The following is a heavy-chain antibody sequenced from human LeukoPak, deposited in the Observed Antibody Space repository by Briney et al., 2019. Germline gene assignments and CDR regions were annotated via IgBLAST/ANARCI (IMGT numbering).Heavy chain of an antibody. V-gene: IGHV4-59*01. Sequence: SETLSLTCTVSGGSISSYYWSWIRQPPGKGLEWIGYIYYSGSTNYDPSLKSRVTISVDTSKNQFSLKLSSVTAADTAVYYCARGRGYSYGYDGNWFDPWGQGTLVTVSS. CDR1: GGSISSYY. CDR2: IYYSGST. D-gene: IGHD5-18*01. J-gene: IGHJ5*02. CDR3: ARGRGYSYGYDGNWFDP.